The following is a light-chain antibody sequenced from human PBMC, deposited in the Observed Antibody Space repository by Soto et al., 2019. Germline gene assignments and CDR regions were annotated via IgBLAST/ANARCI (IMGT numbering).Light chain of an antibody. Sequence: DIQMTQSPSSLSASVGDRVTITCQASQGINNYLNWYQQKPGNAPKLLIYAASTLQSGVPSRFSGSGSGTDFTLTISSLQPEDFATYFCQHGYSTPLTFGGGTKVDIK. CDR2: AAS. CDR3: QHGYSTPLT. V-gene: IGKV1-39*01. J-gene: IGKJ4*01. CDR1: QGINNY.